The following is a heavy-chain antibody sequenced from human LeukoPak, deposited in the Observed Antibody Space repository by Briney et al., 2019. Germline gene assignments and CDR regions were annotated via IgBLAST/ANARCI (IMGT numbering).Heavy chain of an antibody. Sequence: PSETLSLTCTVSGGSISSYYWSWIRQPPGKGLEWIGYIYYSGSTNYNPSLKSRVTISVDTSKNQFSLKLSSVTAADTAVYYCARDLAARPSMKQNNWFDPWGQGTLVTVSS. V-gene: IGHV4-59*12. J-gene: IGHJ5*02. CDR1: GGSISSYY. D-gene: IGHD6-6*01. CDR3: ARDLAARPSMKQNNWFDP. CDR2: IYYSGST.